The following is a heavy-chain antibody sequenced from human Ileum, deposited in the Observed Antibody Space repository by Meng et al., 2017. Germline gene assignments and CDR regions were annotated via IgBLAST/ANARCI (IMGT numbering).Heavy chain of an antibody. Sequence: GGSLRLSCAASGFTFSTYYMSWVRQAPGKGLESVANIKQDGSDKYYGDSLKGRFTISRDNSKNSLYLQMNSLRVEDTAVYYCARHFPLFDPWGQGTLVTVSS. CDR3: ARHFPLFDP. CDR2: IKQDGSDK. V-gene: IGHV3-7*01. CDR1: GFTFSTYY. D-gene: IGHD2/OR15-2a*01. J-gene: IGHJ5*02.